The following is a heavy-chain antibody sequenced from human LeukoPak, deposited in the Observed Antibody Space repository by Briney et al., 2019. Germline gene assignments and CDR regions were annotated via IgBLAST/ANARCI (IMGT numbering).Heavy chain of an antibody. CDR2: INHSGST. D-gene: IGHD1-26*01. CDR3: ARDRGGSYYGENDY. J-gene: IGHJ4*02. CDR1: GGSISSGSYY. Sequence: SETLSLTCTVSGGSISSGSYYWSWIRQPPGKGLEWIGEINHSGSTNYNPSLKSRVTISVDTSKNQFSLKLSSVTAADTAVYYCARDRGGSYYGENDYWGQGTLVTVSS. V-gene: IGHV4-61*01.